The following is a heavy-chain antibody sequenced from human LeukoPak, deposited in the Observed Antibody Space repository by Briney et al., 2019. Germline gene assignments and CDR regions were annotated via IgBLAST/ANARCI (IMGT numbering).Heavy chain of an antibody. Sequence: PGRSLRLSCAASGFTFSSYAMHWVRQAPGKGLEWVAIISYDGSNKYYADSVKGRFTISRDNSKNTLYLQMNSLRGEDTAVYYCAKEGNSSNPDYWGQGTLVTVSS. V-gene: IGHV3-30*18. CDR2: ISYDGSNK. CDR1: GFTFSSYA. D-gene: IGHD6-13*01. CDR3: AKEGNSSNPDY. J-gene: IGHJ4*02.